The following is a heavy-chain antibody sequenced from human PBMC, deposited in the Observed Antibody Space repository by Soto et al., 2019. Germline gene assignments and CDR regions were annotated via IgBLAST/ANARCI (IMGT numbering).Heavy chain of an antibody. J-gene: IGHJ6*03. D-gene: IGHD3-16*01. CDR1: GFTFSSYS. CDR2: ISSSSSTI. CDR3: ASQWGVTKSSKYYYYYYMDV. Sequence: GGSLRLSCAASGFTFSSYSMNWVRQAPGKGLEWVSYISSSSSTIYYADSVKGRFTISRDNAKNSLYLQMNSLRAEDTAVYYCASQWGVTKSSKYYYYYYMDVWGKGTTVTVSS. V-gene: IGHV3-48*01.